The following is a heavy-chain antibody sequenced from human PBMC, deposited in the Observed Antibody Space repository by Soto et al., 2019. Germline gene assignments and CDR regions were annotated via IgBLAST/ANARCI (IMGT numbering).Heavy chain of an antibody. CDR3: ARDSPGGFNWFDP. CDR1: AFTFSYYY. CDR2: ISSSGSAL. Sequence: PGGSLRLSCAASAFTFSYYYMTWIRQAPGKGLEWVSYISSSGSALQYADSVKGRFTISRDNARNSVFLQMNSLRVEDTAMYYCARDSPGGFNWFDPWGQGTLVTVSS. J-gene: IGHJ5*02. D-gene: IGHD3-16*01. V-gene: IGHV3-11*01.